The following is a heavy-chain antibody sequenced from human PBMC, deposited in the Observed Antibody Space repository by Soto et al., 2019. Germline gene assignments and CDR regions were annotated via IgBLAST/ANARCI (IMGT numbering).Heavy chain of an antibody. CDR2: ISFDGSNK. J-gene: IGHJ4*02. CDR3: ARANAPYCSTTSCPLDY. V-gene: IGHV3-30*03. Sequence: QVQLVESGGGVVQRGGSLRLPCVASGFTFSSYGIHWVRQAPGKGLQWLAVISFDGSNKRYADSVKGRFTISRDNSKDTLYLLMNSLRAEDRAVYYCARANAPYCSTTSCPLDYWGPGTLVTVS. CDR1: GFTFSSYG. D-gene: IGHD2-2*01.